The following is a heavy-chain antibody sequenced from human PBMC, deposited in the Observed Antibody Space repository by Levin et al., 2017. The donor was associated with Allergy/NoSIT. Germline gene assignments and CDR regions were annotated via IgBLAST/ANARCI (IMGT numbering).Heavy chain of an antibody. CDR3: AKDRPTVTSRFDC. CDR2: VSASGATP. Sequence: TGGSLRLSCAASGFTFSSYAVSWVRQAPGKGLEWVSTVSASGATPYYAASVKGRFTISRDNSKNTLYLQMSSLRVEDTAIYYCAKDRPTVTSRFDCWGQGSLVTVSS. D-gene: IGHD4-17*01. V-gene: IGHV3-23*01. J-gene: IGHJ4*02. CDR1: GFTFSSYA.